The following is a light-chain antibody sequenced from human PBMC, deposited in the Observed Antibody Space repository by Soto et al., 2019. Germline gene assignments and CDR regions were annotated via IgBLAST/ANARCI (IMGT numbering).Light chain of an antibody. CDR1: QTVSSN. V-gene: IGKV3-15*01. CDR3: QQYNDWPLT. CDR2: GAF. Sequence: EFVLMQSPGTLSLSPGERATLSCRASQTVSSNLAWYQQKPGQAPSLLIYGAFTRATVIPARFSGTGSGTEFTLTISSLQSEDFALYYCQQYNDWPLTFGQGTKV. J-gene: IGKJ1*01.